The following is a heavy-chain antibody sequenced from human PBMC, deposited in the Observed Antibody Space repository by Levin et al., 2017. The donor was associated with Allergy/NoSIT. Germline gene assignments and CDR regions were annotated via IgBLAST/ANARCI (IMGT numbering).Heavy chain of an antibody. CDR2: ISSSSSYI. Sequence: GESLKISCAASGFTFSSYSMNWVRQAPGKGLEWVSSISSSSSYIYYADSVKGRFTISRDNAKNSLYLQMNSLRAEDTAVYYCARPKSHSNSSSLGWFDPWGQGTLVTVSS. CDR1: GFTFSSYS. J-gene: IGHJ5*02. V-gene: IGHV3-21*01. CDR3: ARPKSHSNSSSLGWFDP. D-gene: IGHD6-6*01.